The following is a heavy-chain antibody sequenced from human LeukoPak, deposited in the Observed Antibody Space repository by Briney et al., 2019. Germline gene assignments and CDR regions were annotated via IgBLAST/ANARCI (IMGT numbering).Heavy chain of an antibody. V-gene: IGHV4-39*01. Sequence: SETLSLTCAVSGGSISSSDYYWGLIRQPPGKGLEWIGRISYSGTSYYNPSLKRRVTISVDTSNNQFSLKMTSVTAADTAVYYCAKLIHSYYYDSSGYYPYYYMDVWGKGTTVTVSS. CDR3: AKLIHSYYYDSSGYYPYYYMDV. J-gene: IGHJ6*03. CDR2: ISYSGTS. CDR1: GGSISSSDYY. D-gene: IGHD3-22*01.